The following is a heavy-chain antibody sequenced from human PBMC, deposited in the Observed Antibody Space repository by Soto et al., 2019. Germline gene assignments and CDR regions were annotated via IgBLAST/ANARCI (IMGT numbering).Heavy chain of an antibody. V-gene: IGHV1-69*08. CDR2: IIPILGIA. CDR3: ARDSPEERTGYYVDDAFDI. D-gene: IGHD3-9*01. J-gene: IGHJ3*02. CDR1: GGTFSSYT. Sequence: QVQLVQSGAEVKKPGSSVKVSCKASGGTFSSYTISWVRQAPGQGLEWMGRIIPILGIANYAQKFQGRVTITADKSTSPAYMELSSLRSEDTAVYYCARDSPEERTGYYVDDAFDIWGQGTMVTVSS.